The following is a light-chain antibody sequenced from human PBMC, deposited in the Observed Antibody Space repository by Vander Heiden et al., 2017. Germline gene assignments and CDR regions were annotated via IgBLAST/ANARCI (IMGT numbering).Light chain of an antibody. CDR1: QSISSY. J-gene: IGKJ1*01. V-gene: IGKV1-39*01. Sequence: DIQMTQSPSSLSASVGDRVTITCRASQSISSYLNWYQQKPGKAPNLLIYAASSLQSGVPSRVSGRGSGTDFTLTISSLQPEDFATYYCQQSHSTPWTFGQGTKVEYK. CDR3: QQSHSTPWT. CDR2: AAS.